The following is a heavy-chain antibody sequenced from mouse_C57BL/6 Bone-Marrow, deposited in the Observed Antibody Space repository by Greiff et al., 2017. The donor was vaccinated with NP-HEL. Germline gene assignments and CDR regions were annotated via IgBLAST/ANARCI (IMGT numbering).Heavy chain of an antibody. CDR3: ARRGGYDGYYFDY. D-gene: IGHD2-3*01. CDR1: GYAFSSYW. J-gene: IGHJ2*01. Sequence: VQLQQSGAELVKPGASVKISCKASGYAFSSYWMNWVKQRPGKGLEWIGQIYPGDGDTNYNGKFKGKATLTADKSSSTAYMQLSSLTSEDSAVYFCARRGGYDGYYFDYWGQGTTLTVSS. CDR2: IYPGDGDT. V-gene: IGHV1-80*01.